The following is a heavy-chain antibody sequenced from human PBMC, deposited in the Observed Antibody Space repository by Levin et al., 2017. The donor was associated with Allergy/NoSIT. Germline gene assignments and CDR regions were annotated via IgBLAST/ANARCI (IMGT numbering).Heavy chain of an antibody. V-gene: IGHV3-7*03. D-gene: IGHD4-17*01. CDR2: IKQDGSEK. Sequence: GGSLRLSCAASGFTFSSYWMSWVRQAPGKGLEWVANIKQDGSEKYYVDSVKGRFTISRDNAKNSLYLQMNSLRAEDTAVYYGARGGTYGDLVTYYFDYWGQGTLVTVSS. J-gene: IGHJ4*02. CDR3: ARGGTYGDLVTYYFDY. CDR1: GFTFSSYW.